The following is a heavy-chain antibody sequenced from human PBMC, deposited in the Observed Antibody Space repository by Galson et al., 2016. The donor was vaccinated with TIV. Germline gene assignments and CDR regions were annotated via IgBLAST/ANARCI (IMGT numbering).Heavy chain of an antibody. CDR2: IIPIIGLT. V-gene: IGHV1-69*04. J-gene: IGHJ4*02. CDR3: ATDVAHAFEF. CDR1: GDTFRSYS. Sequence: SVKVSCKASGDTFRSYSVTWVRQAPGQGLEWMGSIIPIIGLTNYAPKFQGRITILADESTTTAYMELNSLRSEDTAVYYCATDVAHAFEFWGQGILVSVSS.